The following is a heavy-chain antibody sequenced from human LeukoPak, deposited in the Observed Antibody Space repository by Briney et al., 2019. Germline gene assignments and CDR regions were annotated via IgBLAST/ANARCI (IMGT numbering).Heavy chain of an antibody. CDR1: GFTFSSYW. D-gene: IGHD5-24*01. Sequence: GGSLRLSCAASGFTFSSYWMSWVRQAPGKELEGVANIKQDESEKYYVDSVKGRFTISRDNAKNSLYLQMNSLRAEDTAVYYCAKALEILHYYYYYYVDVWGKGTTVTVSS. J-gene: IGHJ6*03. CDR3: AKALEILHYYYYYYVDV. V-gene: IGHV3-7*03. CDR2: IKQDESEK.